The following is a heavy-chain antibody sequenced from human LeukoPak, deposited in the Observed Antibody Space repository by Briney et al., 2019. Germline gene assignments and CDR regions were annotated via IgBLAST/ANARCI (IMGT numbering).Heavy chain of an antibody. CDR1: GFTFRNYG. CDR2: INSDGSST. V-gene: IGHV3-74*01. Sequence: GGSLRLSCAASGFTFRNYGMHWVRQGPGKGLVWVSRINSDGSSTNYADSVKGRFTISRDNAKNTLYLQMNSLRAEDTAVYYCASFLSGGWGQGTLVTVSS. D-gene: IGHD2/OR15-2a*01. J-gene: IGHJ4*02. CDR3: ASFLSGG.